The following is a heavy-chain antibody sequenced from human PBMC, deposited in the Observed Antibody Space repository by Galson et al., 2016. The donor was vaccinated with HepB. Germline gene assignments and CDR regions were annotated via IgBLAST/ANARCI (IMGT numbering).Heavy chain of an antibody. CDR1: GYTFASYG. D-gene: IGHD6-19*01. Sequence: SVKVSCKASGYTFASYGISWVRQAPGQGLEWMGWISAYNGNTNYAQKLQGRVTMTTDTSTSAAYMELRSLRSDDTAVYYCARDWLVAVFDYWGQGTLATVSS. J-gene: IGHJ4*02. CDR3: ARDWLVAVFDY. CDR2: ISAYNGNT. V-gene: IGHV1-18*01.